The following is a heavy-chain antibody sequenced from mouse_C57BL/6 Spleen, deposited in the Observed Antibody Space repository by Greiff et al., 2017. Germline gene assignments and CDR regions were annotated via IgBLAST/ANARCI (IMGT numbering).Heavy chain of an antibody. V-gene: IGHV1-15*01. CDR3: TRPFAY. CDR1: GYTFTDYE. CDR2: IDTETGGT. Sequence: VQLQQSGADLVRPGASVTLSCKASGYTFTDYELHWVKQPPVHGMQWIGAIDTETGGTAYNQKFKGKAILTADKSSSTAYMELRSLTTEDSAVYYCTRPFAYWGQGTLVTVSA. J-gene: IGHJ3*01.